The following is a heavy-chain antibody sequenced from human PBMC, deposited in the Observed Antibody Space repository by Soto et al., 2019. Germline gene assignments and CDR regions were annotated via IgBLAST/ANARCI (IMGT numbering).Heavy chain of an antibody. CDR1: GASIFTSRYY. J-gene: IGHJ4*02. CDR2: IDYSRST. CDR3: ARHFGHGWLAGAADKFYFDY. D-gene: IGHD6-19*01. Sequence: PSETLSLTCSVSGASIFTSRYYWGWIRQPPGKGLEWIGSIDYSRSTYYNPSLKSRVTISVDTSKNQFSLKLSSVTAADTAVYYCARHFGHGWLAGAADKFYFDYWGQGTLVTVSS. V-gene: IGHV4-39*01.